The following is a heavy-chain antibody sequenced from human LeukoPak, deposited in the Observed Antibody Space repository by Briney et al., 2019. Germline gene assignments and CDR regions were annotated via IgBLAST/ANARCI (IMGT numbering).Heavy chain of an antibody. CDR2: IYYNGVT. Sequence: SETLSLTFSVSDGSISGDYWSWIRQPPGEGLEWIGYIYYNGVTKYSPSLKSRVTMSIDTSKNQFSLKLYSVTAADTAVYYCVRLPACGGGTCYRAFDIWGQGTMITVSS. CDR3: VRLPACGGGTCYRAFDI. J-gene: IGHJ3*02. CDR1: DGSISGDY. D-gene: IGHD2-15*01. V-gene: IGHV4-59*08.